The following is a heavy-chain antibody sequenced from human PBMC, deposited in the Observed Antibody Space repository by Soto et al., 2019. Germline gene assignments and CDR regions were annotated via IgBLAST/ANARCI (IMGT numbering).Heavy chain of an antibody. J-gene: IGHJ6*02. D-gene: IGHD3-16*02. CDR3: VRDLRREWGRLDPESYPGMDV. CDR1: GYILTDYC. V-gene: IGHV1-2*02. CDR2: MKPDDGGP. Sequence: ASVKVSCKSSGYILTDYCIHWVRQAPGQGLEWLGWMKPDDGGPNYAQNFRGRVIMTRDTSTDTDYMELTSLTSDDTAVYYCVRDLRREWGRLDPESYPGMDVWGQGTTVTVSS.